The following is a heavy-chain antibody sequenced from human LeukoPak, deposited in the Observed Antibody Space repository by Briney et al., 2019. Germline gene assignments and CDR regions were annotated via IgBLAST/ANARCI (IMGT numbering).Heavy chain of an antibody. D-gene: IGHD3-22*01. V-gene: IGHV3-7*01. J-gene: IGHJ4*02. CDR2: IKQDGSEK. CDR1: GFTFSSYW. Sequence: PGGSLRLSCAASGFTFSSYWKSWVRQAPGKGLEWVANIKQDGSEKYYVDSVKGRFTISRDNAKNSLYLQMNSLRAEDTAVYYCARAAYYYDSTPDYWGQGTLVTVSS. CDR3: ARAAYYYDSTPDY.